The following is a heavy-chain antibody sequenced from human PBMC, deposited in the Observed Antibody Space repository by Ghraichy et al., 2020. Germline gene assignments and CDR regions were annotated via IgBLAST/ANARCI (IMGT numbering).Heavy chain of an antibody. Sequence: ASVKVSCKASGYTFTTYAINWVRQAPGQGLEWMGWINTNTGNPTYAQGFTGRFVFSLDTSVSTAYLQISSLKADDTAIYYCARDRGPLSSSWFETTTSLPDSWGQGTLVTVSS. J-gene: IGHJ4*02. V-gene: IGHV7-4-1*02. CDR2: INTNTGNP. CDR1: GYTFTTYA. CDR3: ARDRGPLSSSWFETTTSLPDS. D-gene: IGHD6-13*01.